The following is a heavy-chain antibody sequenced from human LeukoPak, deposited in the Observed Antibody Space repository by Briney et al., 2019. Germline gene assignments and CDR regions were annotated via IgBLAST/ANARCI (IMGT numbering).Heavy chain of an antibody. CDR1: GFTFSSYA. J-gene: IGHJ4*02. D-gene: IGHD1/OR15-1a*01. CDR2: ISYDGSNK. Sequence: GRSLRLSCAASGFTFSSYAVHWVRQAPGKGLEWVAIISYDGSNKYYADSVKGRFTVSRDNSKNTVYLQMNSLRVEDTALYYCASNKGDSWGQGTLVTVSS. CDR3: ASNKGDS. V-gene: IGHV3-30-3*01.